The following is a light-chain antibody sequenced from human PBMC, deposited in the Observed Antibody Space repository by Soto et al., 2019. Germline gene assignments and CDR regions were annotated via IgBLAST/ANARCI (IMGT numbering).Light chain of an antibody. CDR3: QQYGTSPPSP. V-gene: IGKV3-20*01. CDR1: QSVSSSY. J-gene: IGKJ5*01. CDR2: GAS. Sequence: EIVLTQSPGTLSLSPGERATLSCRASQSVSSSYLAWYQQKPGQAPRLLINGASSRATGIPDRFSGSGSGTDFTLTISRLEPEDFAVYYCQQYGTSPPSPCGHGTRLEIK.